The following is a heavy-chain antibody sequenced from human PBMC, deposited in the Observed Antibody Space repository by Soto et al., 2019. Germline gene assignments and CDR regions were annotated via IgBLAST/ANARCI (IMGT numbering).Heavy chain of an antibody. J-gene: IGHJ4*02. CDR1: GFTFSSYP. CDR2: ISYDGGNQ. Sequence: QVQVVESGGGVVQPGRSLRLSCEASGFTFSSYPMHWVRQAPGKGLEWVTVISYDGGNQYYADSVKGRFTISRDNSKDTPYLQMHSLRSDDTAVYFCARGPITQTSFIDHWGQGTLVTVSS. CDR3: ARGPITQTSFIDH. D-gene: IGHD1-20*01. V-gene: IGHV3-30-3*01.